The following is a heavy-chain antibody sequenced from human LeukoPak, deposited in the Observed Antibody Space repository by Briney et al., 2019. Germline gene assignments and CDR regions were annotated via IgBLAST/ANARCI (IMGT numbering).Heavy chain of an antibody. D-gene: IGHD6-19*01. CDR2: ISNNGGYT. CDR1: GFTFSSSA. CDR3: AKDIEYDVAGFDY. V-gene: IGHV3-23*01. Sequence: GGSLRLSCAASGFTFSSSAMSWVRQAPGKGLEWVSAISNNGGYTYYADSVQGRFTISRDNSKSTLCLQMNSLRAEDTALYYCAKDIEYDVAGFDYWGQGTLVTVSS. J-gene: IGHJ4*02.